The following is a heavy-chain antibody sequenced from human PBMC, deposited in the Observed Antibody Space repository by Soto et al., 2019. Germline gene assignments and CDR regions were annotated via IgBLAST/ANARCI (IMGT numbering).Heavy chain of an antibody. V-gene: IGHV3-30-3*01. J-gene: IGHJ4*01. CDR1: GFTFSIYA. CDR3: AREGSTVTTWVPISGFDY. Sequence: RGSLRLSCAASGFTFSIYAMHWVRQAPGKGLEWVAVISHDGSNKYYADSVKGRFTISRDNSKNTLYLQMNRLRAEDTAVYYCAREGSTVTTWVPISGFDYWGHGTLVTVSS. D-gene: IGHD4-17*01. CDR2: ISHDGSNK.